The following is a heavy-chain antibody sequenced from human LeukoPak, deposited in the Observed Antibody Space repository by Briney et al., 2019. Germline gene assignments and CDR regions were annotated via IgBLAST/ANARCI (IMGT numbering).Heavy chain of an antibody. CDR1: GFTSSSYA. D-gene: IGHD5-18*01. CDR3: ARDAVTYYYYGMDV. Sequence: GRSLRLSCAASGFTSSSYAMHWVRQAPGKGLEWVAVISYDGSNKYYADSVKGRFTISRDNSKNTLYLQMNSLRAEDTAVYYCARDAVTYYYYGMDVWGQGTTVTVSS. V-gene: IGHV3-30*04. J-gene: IGHJ6*02. CDR2: ISYDGSNK.